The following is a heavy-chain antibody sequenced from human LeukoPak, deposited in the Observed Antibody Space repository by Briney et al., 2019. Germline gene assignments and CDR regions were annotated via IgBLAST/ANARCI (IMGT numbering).Heavy chain of an antibody. D-gene: IGHD3-16*01. CDR3: AHSLPPYSYGYGDGLDI. V-gene: IGHV2-5*01. CDR2: IYWNDDK. J-gene: IGHJ3*02. CDR1: GFSLSTSGVG. Sequence: SGPTLVKPTQTLTLTCTFSGFSLSTSGVGVGWIRQPPGKALEWLGIIYWNDDKRYSPSLKSRLTITKDTSKNQVVLTMTNMDPVDTATYYCAHSLPPYSYGYGDGLDIWGQGTMVIVSS.